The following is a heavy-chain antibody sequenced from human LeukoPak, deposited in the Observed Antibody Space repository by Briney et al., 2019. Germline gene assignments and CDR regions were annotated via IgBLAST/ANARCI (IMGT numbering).Heavy chain of an antibody. CDR3: ARGEGYYDFRSGYLGRVPYYYYYMDV. Sequence: GGSLRLSCAASGLTFSSYWMSWVRQAPGKGLEWVANIKQDGSEKYYVDSVKGRFTISRDNAKNSLYLQMNSLRAEDTAVYYCARGEGYYDFRSGYLGRVPYYYYYMDVWGKGTTVTVSS. CDR1: GLTFSSYW. V-gene: IGHV3-7*01. D-gene: IGHD3-3*01. CDR2: IKQDGSEK. J-gene: IGHJ6*03.